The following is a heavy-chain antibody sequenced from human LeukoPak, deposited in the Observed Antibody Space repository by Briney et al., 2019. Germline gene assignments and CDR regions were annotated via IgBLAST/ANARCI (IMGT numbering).Heavy chain of an antibody. CDR3: ARDHLRDGYNLGI. V-gene: IGHV4-30-2*01. Sequence: KPSQTLSLTCTVSGGSISSGGYYWSWIRQPPGKGLEWVGYIYHSGSTYYNPSLKSRVTISVDTSKNQFSLKLSSVTAADTAVYYCARDHLRDGYNLGIWGQGTMVTVSS. J-gene: IGHJ3*02. CDR1: GGSISSGGYY. D-gene: IGHD5-24*01. CDR2: IYHSGST.